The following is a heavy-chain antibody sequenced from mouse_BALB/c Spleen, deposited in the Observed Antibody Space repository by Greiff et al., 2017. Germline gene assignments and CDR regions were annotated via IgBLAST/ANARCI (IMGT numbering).Heavy chain of an antibody. Sequence: EVQLMESGGGLVKPGGSLKLSCAASGFTFSSYTMSWVRQTPEKGLEWVATISSGGSYTYYPDSVKGRYTMSKDNAKNTLYLHMSSLKSEDTAMYYCTNYDREFDYYAVDYWGQGTSVTVSS. CDR2: ISSGGSYT. J-gene: IGHJ4*01. CDR3: TNYDREFDYYAVDY. V-gene: IGHV5-6-4*01. D-gene: IGHD1-1*01. CDR1: GFTFSSYT.